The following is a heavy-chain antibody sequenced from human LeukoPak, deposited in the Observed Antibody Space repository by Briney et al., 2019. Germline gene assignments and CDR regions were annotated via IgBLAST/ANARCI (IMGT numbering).Heavy chain of an antibody. D-gene: IGHD2-21*02. Sequence: SETLSLTCTVSGGSISSSSYYWGWIRQPPRKGLEWIGSIYYSGSTYYNPSLKSRVTISVDTSKNQFSLKLSSVTAADTAVYYCAKSGYCGGDCYYAFDIWGQGTMVTVSS. J-gene: IGHJ3*02. CDR1: GGSISSSSYY. CDR2: IYYSGST. V-gene: IGHV4-39*01. CDR3: AKSGYCGGDCYYAFDI.